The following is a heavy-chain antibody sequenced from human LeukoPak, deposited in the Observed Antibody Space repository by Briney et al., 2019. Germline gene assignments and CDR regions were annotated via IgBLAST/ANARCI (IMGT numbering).Heavy chain of an antibody. D-gene: IGHD2-21*02. J-gene: IGHJ6*02. CDR3: AKDGPVVVTAIDYGMDV. V-gene: IGHV3-43*02. Sequence: AGGPLRLSCAASGFTFDDYAMHWVRQAPGKGLEWVSLISEDGGSTYYADSVKGRFTISRDNSKNSLYLQMNSLRTEDTALYYCAKDGPVVVTAIDYGMDVWGQGTTVTVSS. CDR2: ISEDGGST. CDR1: GFTFDDYA.